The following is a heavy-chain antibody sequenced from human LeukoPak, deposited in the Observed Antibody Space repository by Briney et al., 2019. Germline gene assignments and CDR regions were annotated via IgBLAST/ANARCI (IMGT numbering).Heavy chain of an antibody. D-gene: IGHD3-10*01. J-gene: IGHJ6*03. Sequence: PSETLSLTCTVSGGSISSGSYYWSWIRQPAGKGLEWIGRIYTSGSTNYNPSLKSRVTISVDTSKNQFSLKLSSVTAADTAVYYCARGYGSGSYDYYYMDVWGKGTTVTISS. CDR2: IYTSGST. V-gene: IGHV4-61*02. CDR3: ARGYGSGSYDYYYMDV. CDR1: GGSISSGSYY.